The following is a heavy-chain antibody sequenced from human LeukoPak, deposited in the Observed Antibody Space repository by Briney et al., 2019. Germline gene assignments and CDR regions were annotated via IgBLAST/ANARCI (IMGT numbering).Heavy chain of an antibody. CDR2: IKKDGSEK. Sequence: GGSLRLSCAASGFIFSDSWMSWVRQAPGKGLEWVANIKKDGSEKFYVDSVEGRFTISRDNAKNSLYLQMNSLRVEDTALYYCVGSGDCSSVSCFPYWGQGTLVTVSS. J-gene: IGHJ4*02. CDR1: GFIFSDSW. V-gene: IGHV3-7*01. D-gene: IGHD2-2*01. CDR3: VGSGDCSSVSCFPY.